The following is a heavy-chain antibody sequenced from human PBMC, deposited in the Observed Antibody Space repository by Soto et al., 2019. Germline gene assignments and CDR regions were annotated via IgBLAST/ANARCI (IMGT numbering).Heavy chain of an antibody. Sequence: GGSLRLCCAASGFTFSSYAMSWVRQAPGKGLEWVSAISGSGGSTYYADSVKGRFTISRDNSKNTLYLQMNSLRAEDTAVYYCAKGVAHYYDSSGYSYWGQGTLVTVSS. V-gene: IGHV3-23*01. CDR2: ISGSGGST. J-gene: IGHJ4*02. D-gene: IGHD3-22*01. CDR3: AKGVAHYYDSSGYSY. CDR1: GFTFSSYA.